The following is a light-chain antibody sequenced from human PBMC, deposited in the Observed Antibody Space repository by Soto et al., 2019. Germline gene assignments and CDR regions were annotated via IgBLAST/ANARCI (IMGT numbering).Light chain of an antibody. J-gene: IGLJ3*02. CDR1: NSNIGLNS. V-gene: IGLV1-44*01. CDR2: GSS. Sequence: QSVLTQPPSASGTPGQRVTISCSGTNSNIGLNSVNWYQQVPGTVPKLLVYGSSQRPPWVPDRFSGSKSDTSASLAITGLQSEDEADYYCSSWDDRLNAWVFGGGTKLTVL. CDR3: SSWDDRLNAWV.